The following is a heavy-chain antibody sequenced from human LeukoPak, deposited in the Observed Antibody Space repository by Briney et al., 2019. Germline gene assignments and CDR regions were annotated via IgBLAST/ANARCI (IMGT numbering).Heavy chain of an antibody. CDR3: ARVNDFWSGYRGGNWFDP. Sequence: SETLSLTCTVSGGSISSYYWSWIRQPPGKGLEWIGYIYYSGSTNYNPSLKSRVTMSVDTSKNQFSLKLSSVTAADTAVYYCARVNDFWSGYRGGNWFDPWGQGTLVTVSS. CDR2: IYYSGST. V-gene: IGHV4-59*12. J-gene: IGHJ5*02. D-gene: IGHD3-3*01. CDR1: GGSISSYY.